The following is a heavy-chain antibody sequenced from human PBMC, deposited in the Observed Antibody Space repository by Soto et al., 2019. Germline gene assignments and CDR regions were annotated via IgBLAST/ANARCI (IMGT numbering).Heavy chain of an antibody. Sequence: GGSVRLSCAASGFTFSSYGMHWVRQAPGKGLEWVAVISYDGSNKYYADSVKGRFTISRDNSKNTLYLQMNSLRAEDTALYYCAKGGTTIITPISNWGQGTPVTVSS. CDR1: GFTFSSYG. V-gene: IGHV3-30*18. CDR3: AKGGTTIITPISN. J-gene: IGHJ4*02. D-gene: IGHD4-4*01. CDR2: ISYDGSNK.